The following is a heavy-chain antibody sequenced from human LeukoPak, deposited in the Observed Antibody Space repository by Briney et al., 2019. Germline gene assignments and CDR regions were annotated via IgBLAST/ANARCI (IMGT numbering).Heavy chain of an antibody. CDR2: IWYDGSNK. Sequence: PGGSLRLSCAASGFTLSNYGMHWVRQAPGKGLEWVAVIWYDGSNKYYADSVRGRFTISRDTSKNTLYLQMNSPRAEDTAVYYCAKSQPGGGDYFDYWGQGTLVAVSS. CDR3: AKSQPGGGDYFDY. D-gene: IGHD3-10*01. J-gene: IGHJ4*02. V-gene: IGHV3-33*06. CDR1: GFTLSNYG.